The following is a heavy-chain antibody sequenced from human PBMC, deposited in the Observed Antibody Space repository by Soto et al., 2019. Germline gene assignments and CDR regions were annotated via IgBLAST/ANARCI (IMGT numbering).Heavy chain of an antibody. CDR2: ISSSSSYI. Sequence: PGGSLRLSCAASGFTFSSYSMNWVRQAPGKGLEWVSSISSSSSYIYYADSVKGRFTISRDNAKNSLYLQMNSLRAEDTAVYYCASRHRYCSSTSCYGEFDYWGQGTLVTVSS. D-gene: IGHD2-2*01. CDR1: GFTFSSYS. CDR3: ASRHRYCSSTSCYGEFDY. V-gene: IGHV3-21*01. J-gene: IGHJ4*02.